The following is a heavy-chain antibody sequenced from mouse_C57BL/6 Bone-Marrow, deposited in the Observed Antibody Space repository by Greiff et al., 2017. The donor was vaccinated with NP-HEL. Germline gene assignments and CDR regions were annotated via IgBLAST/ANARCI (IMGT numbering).Heavy chain of an antibody. CDR1: GYTFTDYY. D-gene: IGHD2-1*01. CDR3: ARRVLQTWFAY. J-gene: IGHJ3*01. CDR2: INPNNGGT. Sequence: EVQLQQSGPELVKPGASVKISCKASGYTFTDYYMNWVKQSHGKSLEWIGDINPNNGGTSYNQKFKGKATLTVDKSSSTAYMELRSLTSEDSAVYYCARRVLQTWFAYWGQGTLVTVSA. V-gene: IGHV1-26*01.